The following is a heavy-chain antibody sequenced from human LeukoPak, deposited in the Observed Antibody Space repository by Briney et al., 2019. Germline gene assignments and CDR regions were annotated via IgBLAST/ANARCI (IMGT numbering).Heavy chain of an antibody. D-gene: IGHD2-2*01. V-gene: IGHV4-59*08. CDR3: ARGPLVPAAKRPGNYFDY. CDR2: LYYSGST. CDR1: GGSISGYY. J-gene: IGHJ4*02. Sequence: SETLSLTCTVSGGSISGYYWSWSRQPPGKGPEWIGTLYYSGSTNYNPSLKSRVTMSVDTSKNQFSLKLSSVTAADTAVYYCARGPLVPAAKRPGNYFDYWGQGTLVTVSS.